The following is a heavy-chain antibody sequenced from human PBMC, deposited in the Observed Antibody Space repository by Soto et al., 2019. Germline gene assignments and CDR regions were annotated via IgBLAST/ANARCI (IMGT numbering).Heavy chain of an antibody. Sequence: PGESLKISCKGSGYSFTSYWIGWVRQMPGKGLEWMGIIYPGDSDTRYSPSFQGQVTISADKSISTAYLQWSSLKASDTAMYYCARRHSRQQLAYFYYGMDVWGQGTTVTVSS. CDR2: IYPGDSDT. CDR3: ARRHSRQQLAYFYYGMDV. D-gene: IGHD6-13*01. J-gene: IGHJ6*02. V-gene: IGHV5-51*01. CDR1: GYSFTSYW.